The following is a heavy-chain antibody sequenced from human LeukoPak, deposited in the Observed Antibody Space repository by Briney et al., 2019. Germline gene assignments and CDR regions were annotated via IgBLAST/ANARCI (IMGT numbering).Heavy chain of an antibody. D-gene: IGHD3-10*01. CDR3: AKREGYYGSGSYYPGGY. CDR1: GFTFSSYA. V-gene: IGHV3-23*01. Sequence: PGGSLRLSCAASGFTFSSYAMSWVRQAPGKGLEWVSATSGSGGSTYYADSVKGRFTISRDNSKNTLYLQMNSLRAEDTAVYYCAKREGYYGSGSYYPGGYWGQGTLVTVSS. J-gene: IGHJ4*02. CDR2: TSGSGGST.